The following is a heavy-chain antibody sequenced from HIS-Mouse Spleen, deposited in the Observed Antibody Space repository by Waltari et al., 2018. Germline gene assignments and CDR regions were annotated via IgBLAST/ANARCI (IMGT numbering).Heavy chain of an antibody. D-gene: IGHD4-4*01. V-gene: IGHV1-8*01. J-gene: IGHJ4*02. CDR2: MNTNSGNT. CDR1: GYTFTSYD. CDR3: ARGHDYSNYFDY. Sequence: QVQLVQSGAEVKKPGASVKVSCKASGYTFTSYDINWVRQATGQGLEWMGWMNTNSGNTGYAQKFQGRGTMTRNTSISTAYMELSSLRSEDTAVYYCARGHDYSNYFDYWGQGTLVTVSS.